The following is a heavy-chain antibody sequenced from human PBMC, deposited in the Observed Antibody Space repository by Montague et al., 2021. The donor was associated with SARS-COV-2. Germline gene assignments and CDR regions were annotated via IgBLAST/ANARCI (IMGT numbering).Heavy chain of an antibody. V-gene: IGHV4-59*01. CDR2: VHYTGST. Sequence: SQTLSLTCAVSGDSISSYYWSWIRQSPGKGLEWIGYVHYTGSTDYNPSLKTRVTLSLDTPRNHFSLKLRSVTAADTAVYYCARAQNTCFIANCVNYFEVWGLGTLVTVSS. J-gene: IGHJ4*02. CDR3: ARAQNTCFIANCVNYFEV. D-gene: IGHD1-1*01. CDR1: GDSISSYY.